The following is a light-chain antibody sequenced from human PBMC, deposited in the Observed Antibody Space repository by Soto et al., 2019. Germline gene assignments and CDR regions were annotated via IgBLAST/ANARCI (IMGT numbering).Light chain of an antibody. J-gene: IGKJ2*01. Sequence: EIVLTQSPGTLSLSPGERATLSCRASQSVSSYYLAWYQQKPGQAPRLLIYGASSRATGTPDRFSGSGSGTDFTLTISSLEPEDFAVYYCQQYGSSLYTFGQGTKLEIK. CDR2: GAS. CDR3: QQYGSSLYT. CDR1: QSVSSYY. V-gene: IGKV3-20*01.